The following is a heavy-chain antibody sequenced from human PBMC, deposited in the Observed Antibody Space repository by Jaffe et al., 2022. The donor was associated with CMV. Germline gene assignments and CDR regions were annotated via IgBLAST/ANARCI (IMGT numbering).Heavy chain of an antibody. J-gene: IGHJ6*02. CDR2: IWYDGSNK. Sequence: QVQLVESGGGVVQPGRSLRLSCAASGFTFSSYGMHWVRQAPGKGLEWVAVIWYDGSNKYYADSVKGRFTISRDNSKNTLYLQMNSLRAEDTAVYYCARGEQQPPYYYYGMDVWGQGTTVTVSS. D-gene: IGHD6-13*01. CDR3: ARGEQQPPYYYYGMDV. V-gene: IGHV3-33*01. CDR1: GFTFSSYG.